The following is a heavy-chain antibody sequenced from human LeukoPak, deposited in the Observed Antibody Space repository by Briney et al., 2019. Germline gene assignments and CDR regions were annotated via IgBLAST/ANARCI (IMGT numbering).Heavy chain of an antibody. CDR1: GFTFRTYW. V-gene: IGHV3-74*01. CDR3: GRDLGGRSGY. Sequence: GGSLRLSCAVSGFTFRTYWMHWVRQVPGEGLVWVSRISEDGSITNYADSVKGRFSISRDNAKNTLYLQMNSLRAEDTAVYYCGRDLGGRSGYWGQGTLVTVSS. D-gene: IGHD1-26*01. J-gene: IGHJ4*02. CDR2: ISEDGSIT.